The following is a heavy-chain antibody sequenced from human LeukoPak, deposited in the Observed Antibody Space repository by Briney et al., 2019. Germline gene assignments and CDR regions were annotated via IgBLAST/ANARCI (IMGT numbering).Heavy chain of an antibody. CDR1: GFTFSSYA. J-gene: IGHJ5*02. CDR2: ISGSGGST. D-gene: IGHD2-15*01. Sequence: GGSLRLSCAASGFTFSSYAMSWVRQAPGKGLEWVSAISGSGGSTYYADSVKGRFTISRDNSKNTLYLQMNSLRAEDTAVYYCAKESLRKDEGDIVVVVAAFGWFDPWGQGTLVTVSS. V-gene: IGHV3-23*01. CDR3: AKESLRKDEGDIVVVVAAFGWFDP.